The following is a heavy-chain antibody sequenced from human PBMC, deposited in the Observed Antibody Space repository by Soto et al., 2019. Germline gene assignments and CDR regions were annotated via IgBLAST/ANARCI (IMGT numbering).Heavy chain of an antibody. J-gene: IGHJ6*02. V-gene: IGHV3-43*01. Sequence: PGGSLRLSCAASGFTFEDYNMHWVRQVPGKGLDWVSLISWDGGTTYYGDSVKGRFTISRDNSKNSLYLQMNSLRTEDTALYYCAKAHCGSGSFDYCGMDVWGQGTTVTVSS. D-gene: IGHD3-10*01. CDR2: ISWDGGTT. CDR1: GFTFEDYN. CDR3: AKAHCGSGSFDYCGMDV.